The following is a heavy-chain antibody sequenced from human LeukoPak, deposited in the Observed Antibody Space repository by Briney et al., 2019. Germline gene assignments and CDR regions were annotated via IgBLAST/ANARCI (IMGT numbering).Heavy chain of an antibody. D-gene: IGHD3-22*01. CDR2: ISGSGGST. Sequence: GGSLRLSCAASGFTFSSYAMSWVRQAPGKGLAWVSAISGSGGSTYYADSVKGRFTISRDNSKNTLYLQMNSLRAEDTAVYYCARRRPGYYYDSSGSSAPDFDYWGQGTLVTVSS. CDR3: ARRRPGYYYDSSGSSAPDFDY. V-gene: IGHV3-23*01. CDR1: GFTFSSYA. J-gene: IGHJ4*02.